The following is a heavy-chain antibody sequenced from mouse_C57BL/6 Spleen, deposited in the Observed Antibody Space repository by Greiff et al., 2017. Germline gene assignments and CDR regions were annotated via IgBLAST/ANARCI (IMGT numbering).Heavy chain of an antibody. J-gene: IGHJ2*01. V-gene: IGHV5-16*01. D-gene: IGHD1-1*01. CDR1: GFTFSDYY. Sequence: TLMESEGGLVQPGSSMKLSCTASGFTFSDYYMAWVRQVPEKGLEWVANINYDGSSTYYLDSLKSRFIISRDNAKNILYLQMSSLKSEDTATYYCAREGYYGPSYYFDYWGQGTTLTVSS. CDR2: INYDGSST. CDR3: AREGYYGPSYYFDY.